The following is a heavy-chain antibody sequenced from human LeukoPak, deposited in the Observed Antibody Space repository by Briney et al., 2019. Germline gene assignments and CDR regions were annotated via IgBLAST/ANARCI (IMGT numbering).Heavy chain of an antibody. Sequence: GASVKVSCKASGYTFTSYDINWVRRATGQGLEWMGWMNPNSGNTGYAQKFQGRVTMTRNTSISTAYMELSSLRSEDTAVYYCARGQAWNYVSSDAFDIWGQGTMVTVSS. CDR1: GYTFTSYD. CDR2: MNPNSGNT. CDR3: ARGQAWNYVSSDAFDI. J-gene: IGHJ3*02. D-gene: IGHD1-7*01. V-gene: IGHV1-8*01.